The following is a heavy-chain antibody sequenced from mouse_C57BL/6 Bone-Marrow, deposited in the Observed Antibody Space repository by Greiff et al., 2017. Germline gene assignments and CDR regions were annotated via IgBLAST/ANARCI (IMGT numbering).Heavy chain of an antibody. Sequence: VQLQQSGAELVKPGASVKMSCKASGYTFTSYWITWVKQRPGQGLEWIGDIYPGSGSTNYNEKFKSKATLTVDASSSTAYMQLSSLTSDDSAVYDWARPYYSNYWYFDVWGTGTTVTVSS. V-gene: IGHV1-55*01. CDR2: IYPGSGST. J-gene: IGHJ1*03. CDR1: GYTFTSYW. D-gene: IGHD2-5*01. CDR3: ARPYYSNYWYFDV.